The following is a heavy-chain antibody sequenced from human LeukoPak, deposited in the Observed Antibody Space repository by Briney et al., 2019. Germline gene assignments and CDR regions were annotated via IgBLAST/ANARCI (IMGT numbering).Heavy chain of an antibody. CDR3: ARGLPDFWSGD. CDR1: GARFSSYA. D-gene: IGHD3-3*01. J-gene: IGHJ4*02. Sequence: SVKVSCKCSGARFSSYAISWVRQAHAQGMELKGGIILIFGTANYAQKFQGRVTITTDESTSTAYMELSSLRSEDSAVYYCARGLPDFWSGDWGQGTLVTVSS. CDR2: IILIFGTA. V-gene: IGHV1-69*05.